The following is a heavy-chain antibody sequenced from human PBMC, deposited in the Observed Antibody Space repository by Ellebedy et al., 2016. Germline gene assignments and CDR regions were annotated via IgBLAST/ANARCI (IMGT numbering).Heavy chain of an antibody. Sequence: GESLKISCAASGFTFSSYAMSWVRQAPGKGLEWVSAISGSGGSTYYADSVKGRFTISRDNSKNTLYLQMNSLRAEDTAVYYCANGEVYYFDYWGQGTLVTVSS. J-gene: IGHJ4*02. V-gene: IGHV3-23*01. CDR2: ISGSGGST. D-gene: IGHD3-10*01. CDR3: ANGEVYYFDY. CDR1: GFTFSSYA.